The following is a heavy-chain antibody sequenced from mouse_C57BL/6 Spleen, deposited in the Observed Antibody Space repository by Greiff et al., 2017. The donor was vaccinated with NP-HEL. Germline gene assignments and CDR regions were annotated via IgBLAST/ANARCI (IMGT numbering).Heavy chain of an antibody. CDR2: IDPSDSDT. CDR1: GYTFTSYW. Sequence: VQLQQPGAELVRPGSSVKLSCKVSGYTFTSYWMHWVKQRPIQGLEWIGNIDPSDSDTHYNQKFKDKATLTVDKSSSTAYMQLSSLTSEDSAVYYCARRDDGPYRDYFDYWGQGTTLTVSS. CDR3: ARRDDGPYRDYFDY. D-gene: IGHD2-3*01. V-gene: IGHV1-52*01. J-gene: IGHJ2*01.